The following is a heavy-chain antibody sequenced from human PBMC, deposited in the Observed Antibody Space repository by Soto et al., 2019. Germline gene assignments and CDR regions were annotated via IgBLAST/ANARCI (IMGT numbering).Heavy chain of an antibody. CDR1: GFNIGEHG. CDR3: AKDLYGSGWYNYFDP. J-gene: IGHJ5*02. CDR2: ISYAGSES. D-gene: IGHD6-19*01. Sequence: QVQLVESGGGVVQPGRSLRLSCAASGFNIGEHGMHLVRQAPGKGLEWVAMISYAGSESYYADSVKGRFTISRDISTNTLYLQMNSLRAEDTAVYHCAKDLYGSGWYNYFDPWGQGTLVTVSS. V-gene: IGHV3-30*18.